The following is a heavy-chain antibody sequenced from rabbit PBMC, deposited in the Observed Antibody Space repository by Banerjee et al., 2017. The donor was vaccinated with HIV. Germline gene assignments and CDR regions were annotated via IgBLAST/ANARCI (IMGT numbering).Heavy chain of an antibody. CDR3: ARYISTNVDFDL. CDR1: GFSFSSSYY. CDR2: IYADVGST. J-gene: IGHJ4*01. V-gene: IGHV1S45*01. D-gene: IGHD1-1*01. Sequence: QEQLEESGGDLVKPEGSLTLTCTASGFSFSSSYYMCWVRQAPGKGLEWIACIYADVGSTYYASWAKGRFTISKTSSTTVTLQMTSLTAADTATHFCARYISTNVDFDLWGPGTLVTVS.